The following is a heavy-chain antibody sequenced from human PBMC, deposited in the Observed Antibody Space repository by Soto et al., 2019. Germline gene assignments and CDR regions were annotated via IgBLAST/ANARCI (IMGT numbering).Heavy chain of an antibody. CDR3: ARRGSGSDYGY. CDR2: ISGSGGST. D-gene: IGHD1-26*01. CDR1: GFTFSSYA. Sequence: EVQLLESGGGLVQPGGSLRLSCAASGFTFSSYAMRWVRQAPVKGLEWVSAISGSGGSTYYADSVKGRFTISRDNSKNTLYLQMNSLRAEDTAVYYCARRGSGSDYGYWGQGTLVTVSS. V-gene: IGHV3-23*01. J-gene: IGHJ4*02.